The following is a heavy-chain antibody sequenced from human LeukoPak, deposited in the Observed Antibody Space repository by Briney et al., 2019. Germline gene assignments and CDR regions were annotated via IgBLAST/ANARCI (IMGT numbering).Heavy chain of an antibody. Sequence: SETLSLTCTVSGGSISSSSYYWGWIRQPPGKGLERIGSIYYSGSTYYNPSLKSRVTISVDTSKNQFSLKLSSVTAADTAVYYCARGRSRLDYWGQGTLVTVSS. V-gene: IGHV4-39*07. CDR1: GGSISSSSYY. CDR2: IYYSGST. J-gene: IGHJ4*02. CDR3: ARGRSRLDY.